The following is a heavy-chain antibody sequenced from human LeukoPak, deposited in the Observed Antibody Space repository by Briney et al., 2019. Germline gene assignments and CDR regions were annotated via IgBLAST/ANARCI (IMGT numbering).Heavy chain of an antibody. CDR1: GGSISSGTYY. D-gene: IGHD1-14*01. J-gene: IGHJ4*02. V-gene: IGHV4-61*02. CDR2: IYTSGST. CDR3: AREVYIPSRKPFDY. Sequence: SETLSLTCTVSGGSISSGTYYWPWIRQPAGKGLEWIGRIYTSGSTNYNPSLKSRVTISVDTSKNQFSLKLSSVTAADTAVYYCAREVYIPSRKPFDYWGQGTLVTVSS.